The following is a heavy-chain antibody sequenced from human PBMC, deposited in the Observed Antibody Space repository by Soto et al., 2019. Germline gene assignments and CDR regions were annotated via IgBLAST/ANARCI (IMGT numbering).Heavy chain of an antibody. CDR2: IYYSGST. CDR3: ASHYGDYVPLYYYGMDV. D-gene: IGHD4-17*01. Sequence: QVQLQESGPGLVKPSQTLSLTCTVSGGSISSGDYYWSWIRQPPGKGLEWIGYIYYSGSTYYNPSLKGRVTISVDTSKNQCSLKLSSVTAADTAVYYCASHYGDYVPLYYYGMDVWGQGTTVTVSS. V-gene: IGHV4-30-4*01. CDR1: GGSISSGDYY. J-gene: IGHJ6*02.